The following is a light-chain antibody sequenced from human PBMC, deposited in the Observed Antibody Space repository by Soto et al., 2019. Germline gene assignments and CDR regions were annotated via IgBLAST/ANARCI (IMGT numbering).Light chain of an antibody. CDR1: SSDVGGYNY. Sequence: QSALTQPPSASGSPGQSVTISCTGTSSDVGGYNYVSWYQQHPGKAPKLMIYEVSKRPSGVPDRFSGSKSGNTASLTVSGLQAEDLADYYCSPYAGSNNFVFGTGTKLTVL. J-gene: IGLJ1*01. CDR3: SPYAGSNNFV. CDR2: EVS. V-gene: IGLV2-8*01.